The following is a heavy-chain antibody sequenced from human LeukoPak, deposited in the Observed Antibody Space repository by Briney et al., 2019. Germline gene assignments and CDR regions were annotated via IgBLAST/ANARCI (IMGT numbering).Heavy chain of an antibody. D-gene: IGHD6-19*01. Sequence: PSETLSLTCDVSGYSIRGCYFWGWIRQPPGMGLEWIGSTAHRGNTYYNPSLKGRVSISTDGSKNQFSLSLTSVTAADTATYYCTRVTRNSGWFFDYWGPGTLATVYS. J-gene: IGHJ4*02. V-gene: IGHV4-38-2*01. CDR3: TRVTRNSGWFFDY. CDR1: GYSIRGCYF. CDR2: TAHRGNT.